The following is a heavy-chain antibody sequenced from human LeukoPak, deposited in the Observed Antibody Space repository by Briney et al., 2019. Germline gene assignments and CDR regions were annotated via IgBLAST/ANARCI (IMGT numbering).Heavy chain of an antibody. V-gene: IGHV5-51*01. CDR3: ARRVVVVVPAATENYYYYYMDV. D-gene: IGHD2-2*01. CDR1: GYSFTSYR. Sequence: GESLKISCKGSGYSFTSYRIGRVRQMPGKGLEWMGIIYPGDSDTRYSPSFQGQVTISADKSISTAYLQWSSLKASDTAMYYCARRVVVVVPAATENYYYYYMDVWGKGTTVTVSS. CDR2: IYPGDSDT. J-gene: IGHJ6*03.